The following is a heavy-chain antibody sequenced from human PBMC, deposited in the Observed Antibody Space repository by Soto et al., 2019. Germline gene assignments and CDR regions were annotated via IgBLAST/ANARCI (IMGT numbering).Heavy chain of an antibody. CDR3: ARENWYYYDSSGFVAPLDP. Sequence: GASVKVSCKASGHTFTSYGISWVRQAPGQGLEWMGWISAYNGNTNYAQKLQGRVTMTTDTSTSTAYMELRSLRSDDTAVYYCARENWYYYDSSGFVAPLDPWGQGTLVTVSS. D-gene: IGHD3-22*01. V-gene: IGHV1-18*01. J-gene: IGHJ5*02. CDR1: GHTFTSYG. CDR2: ISAYNGNT.